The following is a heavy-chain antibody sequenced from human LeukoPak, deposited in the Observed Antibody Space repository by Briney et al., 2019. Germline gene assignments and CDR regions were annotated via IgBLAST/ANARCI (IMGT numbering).Heavy chain of an antibody. CDR2: INSDGSST. V-gene: IGHV3-74*01. CDR3: ARGPSIMITFGGVISADLDY. J-gene: IGHJ4*02. CDR1: GVTFSRYW. Sequence: GGSLRLSCAASGVTFSRYWMHWVRQAPGKGVGRVSRINSDGSSTNYADSVKGGFTISRDKEKNTLYLQMNSLRAEDTAVYYCARGPSIMITFGGVISADLDYWAQGTLVTVSS. D-gene: IGHD3-16*02.